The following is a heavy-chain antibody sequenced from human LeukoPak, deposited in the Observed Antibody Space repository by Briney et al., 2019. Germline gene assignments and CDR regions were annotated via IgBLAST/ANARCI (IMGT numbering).Heavy chain of an antibody. CDR1: GGSINSYY. CDR2: IYYGGST. CDR3: VIIPPGYTYGFDY. Sequence: PSETLSLTCTVSGGSINSYYWSWIRQPPGKELEWVGCIYYGGSTQYNPSLKSRVSMSLDASKNQLSLKLNSVTAADTAVYYRVIIPPGYTYGFDYWGQGTLVTVSS. D-gene: IGHD5-18*01. J-gene: IGHJ4*02. V-gene: IGHV4-59*08.